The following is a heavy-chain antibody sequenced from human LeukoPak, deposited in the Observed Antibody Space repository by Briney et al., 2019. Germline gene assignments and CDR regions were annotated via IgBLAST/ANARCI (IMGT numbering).Heavy chain of an antibody. CDR2: ITSSSSYI. CDR1: GFIFSSYS. J-gene: IGHJ4*02. D-gene: IGHD3-10*01. CDR3: ARDPIHYYYGSGSCHDY. Sequence: PGGSLRLSCAASGFIFSSYSMNWVRQAPGKGLEWVSSITSSSSYIYYADSVKGRFTISRDNAKNSLYLQMNSLRAEDTAVYYCARDPIHYYYGSGSCHDYWGQGTLVTVSS. V-gene: IGHV3-21*01.